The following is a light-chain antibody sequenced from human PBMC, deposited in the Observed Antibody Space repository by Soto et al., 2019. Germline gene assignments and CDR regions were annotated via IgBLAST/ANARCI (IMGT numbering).Light chain of an antibody. V-gene: IGLV2-14*01. CDR3: SSYTTSSPPLYV. CDR2: EVS. CDR1: SSDVGAYNF. J-gene: IGLJ1*01. Sequence: QSALTQPASVSGSPGQSITISCTGTSSDVGAYNFVSWYQQHPGKAPKLMIYEVSTRPSGFSNRFSGSKSGNTASLTISGLQAEDESEYYCSSYTTSSPPLYVFGTGTKLTVL.